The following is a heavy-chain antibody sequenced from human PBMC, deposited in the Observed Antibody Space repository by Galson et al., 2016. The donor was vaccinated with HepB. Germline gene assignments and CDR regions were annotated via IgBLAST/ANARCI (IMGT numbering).Heavy chain of an antibody. CDR1: GFTFGSYE. D-gene: IGHD2-15*01. CDR2: IKPSGNTI. Sequence: SLRLSCAASGFTFGSYEMLWVRQAPGKGLEWLSYIKPSGNTIYYADSVKGRFTISRDNAENSLYLQMNSLKVEDTAVYYCARGGFCGVNCHSTLLDSWGQGSLVTVSS. V-gene: IGHV3-48*03. J-gene: IGHJ5*01. CDR3: ARGGFCGVNCHSTLLDS.